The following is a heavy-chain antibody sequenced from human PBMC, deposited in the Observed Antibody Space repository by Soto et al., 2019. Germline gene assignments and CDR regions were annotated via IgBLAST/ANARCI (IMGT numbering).Heavy chain of an antibody. CDR2: ISGSGGST. J-gene: IGHJ4*02. CDR1: GFTFSSYA. Sequence: GGSLRLSCAASGFTFSSYAMSWVRQAPGKGLEWVSAISGSGGSTYYADSVKGRFTISRDNSKNTLYLQMNSLRVEDTAVYYCAKFALAYGSGSAVDYWGQGTLVTVSS. D-gene: IGHD3-10*01. V-gene: IGHV3-23*01. CDR3: AKFALAYGSGSAVDY.